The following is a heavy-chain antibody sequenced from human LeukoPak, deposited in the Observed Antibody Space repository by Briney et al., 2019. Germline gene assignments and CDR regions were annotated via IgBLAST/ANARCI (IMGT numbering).Heavy chain of an antibody. J-gene: IGHJ4*02. CDR3: AREHSSSGWGYFDY. V-gene: IGHV3-48*03. CDR1: GFTFSSYE. D-gene: IGHD6-25*01. Sequence: GGSLRLSCAAPGFTFSSYEMNCVRQAPGKGLEWVSYITNRGSGSTIYYAGSVKGRFTVSRDDAKNSLYLQMNSLRVEDTAVYYCAREHSSSGWGYFDYWGQGALVTVSS. CDR2: ITNRGSGSTI.